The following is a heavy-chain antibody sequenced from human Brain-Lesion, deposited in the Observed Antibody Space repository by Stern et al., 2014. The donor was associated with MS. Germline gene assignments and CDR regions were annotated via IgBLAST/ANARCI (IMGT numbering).Heavy chain of an antibody. D-gene: IGHD2-15*01. Sequence: VQLVESVPGLVKPSETLSLTCTVAGGSVSSTSYAWAWIRQPPGKGLEWIGTIYYSGNTYYSPSLNSRLTISLDTSKNRFSLQLRFVTAADTAVYYCAGEEDIRYCSGGSCTGNWFDPWGQGTLVTVSS. CDR2: IYYSGNT. J-gene: IGHJ5*02. CDR1: GGSVSSTSYA. CDR3: AGEEDIRYCSGGSCTGNWFDP. V-gene: IGHV4-39*01.